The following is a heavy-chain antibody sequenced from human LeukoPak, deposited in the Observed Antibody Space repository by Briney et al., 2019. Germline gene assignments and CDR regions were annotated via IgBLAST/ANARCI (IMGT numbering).Heavy chain of an antibody. J-gene: IGHJ4*02. Sequence: GGSLRLSCAASGITFDDYAMHWVRQAPGKGLEWVSSISSSSSYIYYADSVKGRFTISRDNAKNSLYLQMNSLRAEDTAVYYCARSGGSGSYVVYWGQGTLVTVSS. V-gene: IGHV3-21*01. CDR1: GITFDDYA. CDR2: ISSSSSYI. CDR3: ARSGGSGSYVVY. D-gene: IGHD3-10*01.